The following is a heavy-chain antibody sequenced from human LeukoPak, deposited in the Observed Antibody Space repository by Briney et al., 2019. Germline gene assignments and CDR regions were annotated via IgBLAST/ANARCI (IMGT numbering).Heavy chain of an antibody. CDR1: GGSISSYY. CDR3: ARDGSRAGYIDL. Sequence: PSETLSLTCTVSGGSISSYYGSWIRQPAGKGLEWIGRIYAGGSTNYKPSVETRFTLTVDTSKNQFSLKLSSVTAADTAVYYCARDGSRAGYIDLWGRGTLVSVSS. J-gene: IGHJ2*01. V-gene: IGHV4-4*07. D-gene: IGHD1-1*01. CDR2: IYAGGST.